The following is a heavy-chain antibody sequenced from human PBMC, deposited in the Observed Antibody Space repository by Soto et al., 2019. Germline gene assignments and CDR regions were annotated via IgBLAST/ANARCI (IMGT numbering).Heavy chain of an antibody. J-gene: IGHJ6*02. CDR1: GGSISSGDYY. CDR2: IYYSGST. V-gene: IGHV4-39*01. D-gene: IGHD2-15*01. CDR3: ATQSAGGYYYYYGMDV. Sequence: SETLSLTCTVSGGSISSGDYYWSWIRQPPGKGLEWIGSIYYSGSTYYNPSLKSRVTISVDTSKNQFSLKLSSVTAADTAVYYCATQSAGGYYYYYGMDVWGQGTTVTVSS.